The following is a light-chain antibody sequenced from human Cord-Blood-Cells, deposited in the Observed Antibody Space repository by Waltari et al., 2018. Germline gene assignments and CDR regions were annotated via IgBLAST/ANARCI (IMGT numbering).Light chain of an antibody. CDR1: SSDVGSYNL. CDR3: CAYAGSSTFYV. J-gene: IGLJ1*01. CDR2: EVS. V-gene: IGLV2-23*02. Sequence: QSALTQPASVSGSPGQSITISCTGTSSDVGSYNLVSWYQQHPGKAPKLMIYEVSKGPAGGSNRFSGSKSGNTASLTISGLQAEDEADYYCCAYAGSSTFYVFGTGTKVTVL.